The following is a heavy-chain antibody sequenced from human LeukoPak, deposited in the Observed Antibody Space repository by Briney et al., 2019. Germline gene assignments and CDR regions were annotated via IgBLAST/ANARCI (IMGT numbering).Heavy chain of an antibody. CDR2: IYHSGST. CDR3: ARIKPPVGATTYALPDY. J-gene: IGHJ4*02. CDR1: GYSISSGYY. Sequence: SETLSLTCTVSGYSISSGYYWGWIRQPTGKGLEWIGSIYHSGSTYYNPSLKSRVTISVDTSKNQFSLKLSSVTAADTAVYYCARIKPPVGATTYALPDYWGQGTLVTVSS. V-gene: IGHV4-38-2*02. D-gene: IGHD1-26*01.